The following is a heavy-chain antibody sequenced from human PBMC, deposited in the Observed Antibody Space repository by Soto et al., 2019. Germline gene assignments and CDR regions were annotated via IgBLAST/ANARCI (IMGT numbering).Heavy chain of an antibody. CDR1: GFTFSDYY. Sequence: QVQLVESGGGLVKPGGSLRLSCAASGFTFSDYYMSWIRQAPGKGLEWGSYISSSGTTVHHADSVKGRFTISRDNAKISLYLQMNSLRAEDTAVDYCARAAYGFTSWFDSWGQGTLVTVSS. V-gene: IGHV3-11*01. CDR2: ISSSGTTV. D-gene: IGHD3-10*01. J-gene: IGHJ5*01. CDR3: ARAAYGFTSWFDS.